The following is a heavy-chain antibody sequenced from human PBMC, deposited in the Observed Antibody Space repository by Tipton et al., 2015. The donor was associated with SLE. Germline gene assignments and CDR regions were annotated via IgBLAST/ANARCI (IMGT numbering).Heavy chain of an antibody. Sequence: TLSLTCAVYGGSFSGYYWSWIRQPPGKGLEWIGEINHSGSTNYNPSLKSRVTISVDTSKNQFSLKLSSVTAADTAVYYCSRDSITMIRGVLDAFDIWGQGTMVTVSS. V-gene: IGHV4-34*01. CDR2: INHSGST. CDR1: GGSFSGYY. D-gene: IGHD3-10*01. CDR3: SRDSITMIRGVLDAFDI. J-gene: IGHJ3*02.